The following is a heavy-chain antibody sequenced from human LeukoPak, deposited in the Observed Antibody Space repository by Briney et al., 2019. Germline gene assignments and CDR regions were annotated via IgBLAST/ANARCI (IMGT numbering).Heavy chain of an antibody. CDR2: INHSGST. CDR1: GGSFSGYY. D-gene: IGHD3-22*01. V-gene: IGHV4-34*01. Sequence: PSETLSLTCAVYGGSFSGYYWSWIRQPPGKGLEWIGEINHSGSTNYNPSLKSRVTISVDRSKNQFSLKLSSVTAADTAVYYCARGYDSSGYYYDYWGQGTLVTVSS. CDR3: ARGYDSSGYYYDY. J-gene: IGHJ4*02.